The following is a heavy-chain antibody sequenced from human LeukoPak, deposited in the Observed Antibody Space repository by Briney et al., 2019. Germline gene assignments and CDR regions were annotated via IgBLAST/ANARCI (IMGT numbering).Heavy chain of an antibody. Sequence: SETLSLTCTVSGGSISSGSYYWSWIRQPAGKGLEWIGRIYTSGGTNYNPSLKSRVTISVDTSKNQFSLKLSSVTAADTAVYYCARECITMVRGVITAFDYWGQGTLVTVSS. CDR1: GGSISSGSYY. J-gene: IGHJ4*02. V-gene: IGHV4-61*02. CDR3: ARECITMVRGVITAFDY. CDR2: IYTSGGT. D-gene: IGHD3-10*01.